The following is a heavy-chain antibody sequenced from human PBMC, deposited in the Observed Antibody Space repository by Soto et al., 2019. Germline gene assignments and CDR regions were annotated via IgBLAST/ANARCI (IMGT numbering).Heavy chain of an antibody. J-gene: IGHJ4*02. CDR3: ARDPLELELPSFDY. V-gene: IGHV1-18*04. CDR2: ISAYNGNT. Sequence: ASVNGSRNPSVYTLTSYGVSWLRQPPGQGLEWMGWISAYNGNTNYAQKLQGRVTMTTDTSTSTAYMELRSLRSDDTAVYYCARDPLELELPSFDYWGQGTLVTVSS. CDR1: VYTLTSYG. D-gene: IGHD1-7*01.